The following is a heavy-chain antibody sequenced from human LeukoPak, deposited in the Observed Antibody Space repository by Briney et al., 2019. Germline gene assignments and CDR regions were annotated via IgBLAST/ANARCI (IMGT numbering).Heavy chain of an antibody. D-gene: IGHD4-17*01. CDR2: ISSNGGST. CDR1: GFTFSSYA. J-gene: IGHJ4*02. CDR3: ARELTVTTSFDY. Sequence: GGSLRLSCSASGFTFSSYAMHWVRQAPGKGLEYVSAISSNGGSTYYADSVKGRFTISRDNAKNTLYLQMNSLRAEDTAVYYCARELTVTTSFDYWGQGTLVTVSS. V-gene: IGHV3-64*04.